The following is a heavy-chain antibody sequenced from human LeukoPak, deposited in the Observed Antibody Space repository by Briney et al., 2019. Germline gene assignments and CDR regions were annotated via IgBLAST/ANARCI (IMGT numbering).Heavy chain of an antibody. CDR2: IYYSGST. CDR3: AIGPSYGSGSYYVGY. J-gene: IGHJ4*02. CDR1: GGSISSYY. Sequence: SETLSLTCTVSGGSISSYYWGWIRQPPGKGLEWIGSIYYSGSTYYNPSLRSRVTISVDTSKNQFSLKLSSVTAADTAVYYCAIGPSYGSGSYYVGYWGQGTLVTVSS. V-gene: IGHV4-39*07. D-gene: IGHD3-10*01.